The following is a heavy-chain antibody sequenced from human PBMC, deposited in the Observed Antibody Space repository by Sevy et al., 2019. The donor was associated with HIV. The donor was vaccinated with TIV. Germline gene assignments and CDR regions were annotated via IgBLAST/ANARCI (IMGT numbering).Heavy chain of an antibody. CDR1: GGSISSSSYY. J-gene: IGHJ4*02. D-gene: IGHD3-22*01. CDR2: IYYSGST. V-gene: IGHV4-39*01. CDR3: ARHKIKAYYYDSSGYYYEG. Sequence: SETLSLTCTVSGGSISSSSYYWGWIRQPPGKGLEWIGSIYYSGSTYYNPSLKSRVTISVDTSKNQFSLKLSSVTAADTAVYYGARHKIKAYYYDSSGYYYEGWGQGTLVTVSS.